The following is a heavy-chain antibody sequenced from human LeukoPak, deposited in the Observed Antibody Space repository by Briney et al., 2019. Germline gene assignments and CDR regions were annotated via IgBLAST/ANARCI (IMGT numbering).Heavy chain of an antibody. CDR1: GGTFSSYA. D-gene: IGHD3-10*01. CDR3: ARREMVRGVPNWFDP. CDR2: IILIFGTA. Sequence: ASVKVSCKASGGTFSSYAISWVRQAPGQGLEWMGGIILIFGTANYAQKFQGRVTITTDESTSTAYMELSSLRSEDTAVYYCARREMVRGVPNWFDPWGQGTLVTVSS. V-gene: IGHV1-69*05. J-gene: IGHJ5*02.